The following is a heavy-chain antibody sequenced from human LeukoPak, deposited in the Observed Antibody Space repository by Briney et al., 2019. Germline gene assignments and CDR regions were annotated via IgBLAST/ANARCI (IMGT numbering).Heavy chain of an antibody. CDR3: ARHIQGANVCDY. D-gene: IGHD2-21*01. V-gene: IGHV4-59*04. CDR2: ISYSGST. CDR1: GGSIRSYY. Sequence: SETLSLTCTVSGGSIRSYYWSWIRQPPGKGLEWIGTISYSGSTYYNPSLKSRITISVDTSKNQFSLGLSSVTAADTSLYYCARHIQGANVCDYWGQGTLVTVPS. J-gene: IGHJ4*02.